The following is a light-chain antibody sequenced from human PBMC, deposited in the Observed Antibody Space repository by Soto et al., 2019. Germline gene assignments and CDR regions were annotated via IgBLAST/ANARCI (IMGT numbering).Light chain of an antibody. V-gene: IGKV3-20*01. Sequence: EIALTQSPGTLSLSPGERATLSCRASQSVSSSYLAWYQQKPGQAPRLLIYGASSRATGIPDRFSGSGSGTDFTLTIIRLEPEDFAVYYCQQYGSSPPVYTFGQGTKLELK. CDR1: QSVSSSY. CDR2: GAS. CDR3: QQYGSSPPVYT. J-gene: IGKJ2*01.